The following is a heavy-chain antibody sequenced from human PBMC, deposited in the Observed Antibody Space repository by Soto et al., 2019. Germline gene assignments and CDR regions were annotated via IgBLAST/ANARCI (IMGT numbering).Heavy chain of an antibody. Sequence: PXGSLIVSCAASGFTFRSNWMSWVRQAPGKGLEWVANIKQDGSEKYYVDSVKGRFTISRDNAKNSLYLQMNSLRAEDTAVYYCATSGGGWLQPPVWGQGTLVTVSS. J-gene: IGHJ4*02. D-gene: IGHD5-12*01. CDR1: GFTFRSNW. CDR3: ATSGGGWLQPPV. V-gene: IGHV3-7*03. CDR2: IKQDGSEK.